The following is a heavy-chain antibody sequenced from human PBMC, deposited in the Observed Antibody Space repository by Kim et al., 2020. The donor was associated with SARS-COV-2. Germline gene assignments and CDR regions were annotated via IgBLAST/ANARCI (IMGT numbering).Heavy chain of an antibody. Sequence: SNGSTIYYADSVKGRFTISRDNAKNSLYLQMNSLRAEDTAVYYCASMLEGIWGQGTMVTVSS. V-gene: IGHV3-48*03. D-gene: IGHD1-1*01. CDR2: SNGSTI. CDR3: ASMLEGI. J-gene: IGHJ3*02.